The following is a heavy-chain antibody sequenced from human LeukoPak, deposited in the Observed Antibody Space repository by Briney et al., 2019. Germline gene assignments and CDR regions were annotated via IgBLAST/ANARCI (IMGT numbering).Heavy chain of an antibody. J-gene: IGHJ4*02. CDR3: ARVLFGVAIPYYFDS. Sequence: SETLSLTCTVSGGSISSGGYYWSWIRQHPGKGLEWIGYISYSGSTFYNPSLKSRVTISVDTSKSQFSLKLSSVTAADTAVYYCARVLFGVAIPYYFDSWGQGTLVTVSS. D-gene: IGHD3-3*01. CDR2: ISYSGST. CDR1: GGSISSGGYY. V-gene: IGHV4-31*03.